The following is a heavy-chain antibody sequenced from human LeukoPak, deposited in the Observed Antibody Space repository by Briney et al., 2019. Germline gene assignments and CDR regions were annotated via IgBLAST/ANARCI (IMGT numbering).Heavy chain of an antibody. CDR3: ASCCSGAGGFDP. CDR2: ISSSSSYI. CDR1: GFTFSSYS. Sequence: PGGSLRPSCAASGFTFSSYSMNWVRQAPGKGLEWVSSISSSSSYIYYADSVKGRFTISRDNAKNSLYLQMNSLRAEDTAVYYCASCCSGAGGFDPWGQGTLVTVSS. D-gene: IGHD2-15*01. J-gene: IGHJ5*02. V-gene: IGHV3-21*01.